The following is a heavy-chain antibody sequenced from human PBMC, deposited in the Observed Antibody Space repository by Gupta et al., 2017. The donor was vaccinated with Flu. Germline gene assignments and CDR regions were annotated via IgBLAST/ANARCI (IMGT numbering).Heavy chain of an antibody. CDR3: ARDFGSGTYGWFAS. CDR2: IIPIFGTA. V-gene: IGHV1-69*01. J-gene: IGHJ5*01. Sequence: QGLEWMGGIIPIFGTAHYAQKFQCRVTITAAESTSTDYMDLSSLTSGDTAVYYCARDFGSGTYGWFASWGQGTLVPVSS. D-gene: IGHD1-26*01.